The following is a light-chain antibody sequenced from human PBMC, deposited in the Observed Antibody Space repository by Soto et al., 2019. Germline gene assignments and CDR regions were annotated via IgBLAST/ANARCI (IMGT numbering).Light chain of an antibody. V-gene: IGKV3-15*01. CDR3: QQSYDMPWT. Sequence: EIVMTQSPATLSLSPWXRXXLXXXASQSVSSNLAWYQQKPGQAPRLLIYGASTRATGIPARFSGSGSGTEFTLTISSLQPEDFAAYYCQQSYDMPWTFGQGTKVDI. CDR1: QSVSSN. CDR2: GAS. J-gene: IGKJ1*01.